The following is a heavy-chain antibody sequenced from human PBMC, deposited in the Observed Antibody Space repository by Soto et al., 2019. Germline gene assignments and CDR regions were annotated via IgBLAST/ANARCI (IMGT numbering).Heavy chain of an antibody. CDR1: GSPFSTYG. CDR2: ISNGGNYI. V-gene: IGHV3-21*01. J-gene: IGHJ4*02. Sequence: EVQVVESGGGPVKPGGSLRLSCTASGSPFSTYGMNWVRQAPGKGLEWVSSISNGGNYIDYADSVQGRFTISRDNAKNSLYLQMNSLRAEDTAVYFCARDESAGSSIRYWGQGTLVTVSA. D-gene: IGHD3-3*02. CDR3: ARDESAGSSIRY.